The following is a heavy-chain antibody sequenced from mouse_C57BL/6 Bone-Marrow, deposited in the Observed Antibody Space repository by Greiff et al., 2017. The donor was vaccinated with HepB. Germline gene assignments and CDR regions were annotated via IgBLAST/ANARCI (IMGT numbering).Heavy chain of an antibody. Sequence: QVQLQQPGAELVKPGASVKLSCKASGYTFTSYWMRWVKQRPGQGLEWIGMIHPNSGSTNYNEKFKSKATLTVDKSSSTAYMQLSSLTSEDSAVYYCARSDWRITTVYWGQGTTLTVSS. J-gene: IGHJ2*01. CDR3: ARSDWRITTVY. D-gene: IGHD1-1*01. CDR2: IHPNSGST. CDR1: GYTFTSYW. V-gene: IGHV1-64*01.